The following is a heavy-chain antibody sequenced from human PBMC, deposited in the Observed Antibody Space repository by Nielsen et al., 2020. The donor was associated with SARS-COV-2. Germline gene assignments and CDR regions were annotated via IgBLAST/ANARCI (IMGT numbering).Heavy chain of an antibody. CDR3: ARDRASSSWYDYYYYGMDV. CDR1: GGTFSSYA. J-gene: IGHJ6*02. V-gene: IGHV1-69*05. CDR2: IIPIFGTA. Sequence: SVKVSCKASGGTFSSYAISWVRQAPGQGLEWMGGIIPIFGTANYAQKLQGRVTMTTDTSTSTAYMELRSLRSDDTAVYYCARDRASSSWYDYYYYGMDVWGQGTTVTVSS. D-gene: IGHD6-13*01.